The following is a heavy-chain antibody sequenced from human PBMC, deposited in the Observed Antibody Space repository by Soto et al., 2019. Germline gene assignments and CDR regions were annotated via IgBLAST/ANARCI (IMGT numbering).Heavy chain of an antibody. CDR3: ARAGFNYYFDY. Sequence: GGSLRLSCAASGFTFSSYAMSWVRQAPGKGLEWVSAISGSGGSTYYADSVKGRFTISRDNSKNTLYLQLNSLRAEDTAVYFCARAGFNYYFDYWGLGTLVTVSS. CDR2: ISGSGGST. V-gene: IGHV3-23*01. CDR1: GFTFSSYA. J-gene: IGHJ4*02.